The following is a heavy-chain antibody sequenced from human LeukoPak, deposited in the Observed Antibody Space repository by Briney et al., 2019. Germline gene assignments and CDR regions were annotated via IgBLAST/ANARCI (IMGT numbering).Heavy chain of an antibody. CDR1: GFTFRNSY. J-gene: IGHJ4*02. CDR2: ISSSGSTI. D-gene: IGHD4-17*01. Sequence: PGGSVRLSRAASGFTFRNSYMSWIRLAPGKGLEWVLFISSSGSTIYYADSVKGRFTISRDNAKNSLYLQMNSLRAEDTAVYYCARIDYGGYIGYFDYWGQGTLVTVSS. CDR3: ARIDYGGYIGYFDY. V-gene: IGHV3-11*01.